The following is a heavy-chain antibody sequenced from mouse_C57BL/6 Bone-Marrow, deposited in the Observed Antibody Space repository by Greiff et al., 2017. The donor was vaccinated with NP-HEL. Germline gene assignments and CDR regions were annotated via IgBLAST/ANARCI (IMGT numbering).Heavy chain of an antibody. CDR3: ASIYYDYDY. V-gene: IGHV5-6*01. CDR2: ISSGGSYT. D-gene: IGHD2-4*01. Sequence: EVQLVESGGDLVKPGGSLKLSCAASGFTFSSYGMSWVRQTPDKRLEWVATISSGGSYTYYPDSVKGRFTISRDNAKNTLYLQMSSLKSEDTAMYYCASIYYDYDYWGQGTTLTVSS. J-gene: IGHJ2*01. CDR1: GFTFSSYG.